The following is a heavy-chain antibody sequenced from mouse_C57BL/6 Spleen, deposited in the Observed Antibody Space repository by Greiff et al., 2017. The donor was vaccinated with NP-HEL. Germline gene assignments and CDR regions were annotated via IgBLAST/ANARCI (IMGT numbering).Heavy chain of an antibody. CDR1: GYTFTDYN. CDR3: ARYGGSYYRNPYWYFDV. Sequence: EVQLQQSGPELVKPGASVKIPCKASGYTFTDYNMDWVKQSHGKSLEWIGDIHPNNGGTIYNQKFKGKATLTVDKSSSTAYMELRSLTSEDTAVYYCARYGGSYYRNPYWYFDVWGTGTTVTVSS. CDR2: IHPNNGGT. V-gene: IGHV1-18*01. J-gene: IGHJ1*03. D-gene: IGHD2-5*01.